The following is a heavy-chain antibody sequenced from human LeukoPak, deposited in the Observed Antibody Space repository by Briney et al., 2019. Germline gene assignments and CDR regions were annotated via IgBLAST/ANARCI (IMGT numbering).Heavy chain of an antibody. CDR2: IYYSGST. CDR1: GGSISSGGYY. D-gene: IGHD4-17*01. V-gene: IGHV4-31*03. CDR3: AREADPYGDYVGRGYNWFDP. J-gene: IGHJ5*02. Sequence: SETLSLTCTVSGGSISSGGYYWSWIRQHPGKGLEWIGYIYYSGSTYYNPSLKSRVTISVDTPKDQFSLKLSSVTAADTAVYYCAREADPYGDYVGRGYNWFDPWGQGTLVTVSS.